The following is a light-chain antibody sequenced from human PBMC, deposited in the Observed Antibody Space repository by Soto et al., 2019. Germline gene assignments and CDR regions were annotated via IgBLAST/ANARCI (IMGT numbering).Light chain of an antibody. Sequence: QSVLTQPASVSGSPGQSITISCTGTGSDIGSYNYVSWFQHHPVKAPKVMIYEISNRPSGVSNRFSGSKSDNTASLTISGLQTEDEADSYCSAYTTAGTYVFGTGTKVTVL. CDR2: EIS. CDR1: GSDIGSYNY. J-gene: IGLJ1*01. V-gene: IGLV2-14*01. CDR3: SAYTTAGTYV.